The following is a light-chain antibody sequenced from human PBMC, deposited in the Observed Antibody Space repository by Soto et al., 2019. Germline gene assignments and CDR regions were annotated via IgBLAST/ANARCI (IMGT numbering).Light chain of an antibody. Sequence: DIQLNQSPSTLSTSVGHRVTITCRASQSINSWLAWYQQKPGRAPKLLIYDASSLESGVPSRFSGSGSGTEFTLSISSMQPEDFATYYCQQYKSYWTVGQGTKVDIK. J-gene: IGKJ1*01. CDR2: DAS. V-gene: IGKV1-5*01. CDR1: QSINSW. CDR3: QQYKSYWT.